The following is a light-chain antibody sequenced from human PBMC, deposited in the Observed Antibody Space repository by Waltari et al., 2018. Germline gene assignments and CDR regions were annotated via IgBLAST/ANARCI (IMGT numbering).Light chain of an antibody. J-gene: IGKJ3*01. Sequence: EIVLTQSPATLSLSPGERATLSCRASQSVGSYLAWYQQKPGQSPRLLIYDASNRATGIPARFSGSGSGTDFTLTISSLEPEDFAVYFRQRRGHWPPEATFGPGTKVDIK. V-gene: IGKV3-11*01. CDR3: QRRGHWPPEAT. CDR1: QSVGSY. CDR2: DAS.